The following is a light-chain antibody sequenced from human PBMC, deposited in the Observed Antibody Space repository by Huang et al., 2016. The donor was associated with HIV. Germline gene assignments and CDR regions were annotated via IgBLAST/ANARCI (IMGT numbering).Light chain of an antibody. CDR3: QQYNNWRTWT. J-gene: IGKJ1*01. Sequence: EIVMTQSPATLSVSPGERATLSCRASQRVSSNLAWYQQKPGQAPRLLIYGASTRATGNPSRFSGSGSRTEFTLTISSLQSEDFAVYYCQQYNNWRTWTFGQGTKVEIK. CDR2: GAS. V-gene: IGKV3-15*01. CDR1: QRVSSN.